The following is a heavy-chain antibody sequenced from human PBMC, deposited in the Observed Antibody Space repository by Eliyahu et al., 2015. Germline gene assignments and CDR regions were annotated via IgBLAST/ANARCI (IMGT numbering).Heavy chain of an antibody. Sequence: QVQLVESGGGVVQPGRSLXLSCAASGFTFXAYGMHWVRQAPGKGLEWVAVIAHDGSIEHYADSVRGRFTISRDNPQNTLYLQMNSLRSEDTAVYYCGRENWPRSSSGWPLDYWGQGTLATVSS. J-gene: IGHJ4*02. CDR2: IAHDGSIE. CDR1: GFTFXAYG. D-gene: IGHD3-9*01. CDR3: GRENWPRSSSGWPLDY. V-gene: IGHV3-30*03.